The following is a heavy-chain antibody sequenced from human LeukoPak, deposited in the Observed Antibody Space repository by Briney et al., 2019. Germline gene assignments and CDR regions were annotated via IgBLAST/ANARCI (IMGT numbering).Heavy chain of an antibody. V-gene: IGHV3-30*18. CDR3: AKDQTEVAGTFDY. CDR1: GFTFSRYG. CDR2: ISLDGSNK. Sequence: GGSLRLSCAASGFTFSRYGMHWVRQTPDKGLERVAVISLDGSNKYYAESLKGRFTISRDNSKNTLYLQVNSLRPDDTAVYYCAKDQTEVAGTFDYWGQGTLVTVSS. D-gene: IGHD6-19*01. J-gene: IGHJ4*02.